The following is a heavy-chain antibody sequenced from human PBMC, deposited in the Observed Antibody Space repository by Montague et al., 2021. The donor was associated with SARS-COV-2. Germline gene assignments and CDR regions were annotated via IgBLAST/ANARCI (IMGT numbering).Heavy chain of an antibody. Sequence: SETLSPTCTVSGDSFNSPKYYCAWIRQPPGKGLEWIGSSYYSGTTYDXPSLRSQVTISVDTSKTQFSLKMNSVTAADTAVYYCARGSYGSGSYHAFDIWSQGTVVAVSS. D-gene: IGHD3-10*01. J-gene: IGHJ3*02. CDR1: GDSFNSPKYY. CDR3: ARGSYGSGSYHAFDI. CDR2: SYYSGTT. V-gene: IGHV4-39*01.